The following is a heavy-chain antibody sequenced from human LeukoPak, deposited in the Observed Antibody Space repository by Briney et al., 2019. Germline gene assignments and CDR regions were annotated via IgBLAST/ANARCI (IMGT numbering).Heavy chain of an antibody. D-gene: IGHD2-21*02. CDR3: ARDPPYCGGDCSNRWFDP. Sequence: SVKVSCKASGYTFTSYAISWVRQAPGQGLEWMGGIIPIFGTANYAQKFQGRVTITADKSTSTAYMELSSLRSEDTAVYYCARDPPYCGGDCSNRWFDPWGQGTLVTVSS. V-gene: IGHV1-69*06. CDR1: GYTFTSYA. J-gene: IGHJ5*02. CDR2: IIPIFGTA.